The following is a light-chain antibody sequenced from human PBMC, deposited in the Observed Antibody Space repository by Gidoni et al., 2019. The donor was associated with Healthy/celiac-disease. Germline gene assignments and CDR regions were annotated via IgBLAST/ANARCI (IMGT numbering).Light chain of an antibody. CDR2: DVS. V-gene: IGLV2-14*03. Sequence: SALTQPASVSGSPGQSITISCTGTSSDVGGYNYVSWYQHHPGKAPKLMIYDVSNRPSGVSNRFSGSKSGNTASLTISGLQAEDEADYYCSSYTSSSTVVVFGGGTKLTVL. CDR1: SSDVGGYNY. CDR3: SSYTSSSTVVV. J-gene: IGLJ2*01.